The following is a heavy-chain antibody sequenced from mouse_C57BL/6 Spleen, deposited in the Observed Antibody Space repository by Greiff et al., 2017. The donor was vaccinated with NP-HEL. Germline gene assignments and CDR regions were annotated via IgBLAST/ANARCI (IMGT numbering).Heavy chain of an antibody. CDR3: ARSDLLWLPYYAMDY. D-gene: IGHD2-2*01. V-gene: IGHV1-53*01. Sequence: VQLQQSGTELVKPGASVKLSCKASGYTFTSYWMHWVKQRPGQGLEWIGNINPSNGGTNYNEKFKSKATLTVDKSSSTAYMQLSSLTSEDSAVYYCARSDLLWLPYYAMDYWGQGTSVTVSS. CDR2: INPSNGGT. J-gene: IGHJ4*01. CDR1: GYTFTSYW.